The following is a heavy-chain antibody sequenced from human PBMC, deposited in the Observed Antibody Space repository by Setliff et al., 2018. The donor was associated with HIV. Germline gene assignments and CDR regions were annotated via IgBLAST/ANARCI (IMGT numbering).Heavy chain of an antibody. CDR2: VYYDGSA. CDR1: GGSIISYY. Sequence: SETLSLTCTVSGGSIISYYWNWVRQPPGRGLEWIGYVYYDGSAKYNPSLKSRVAISAGTSKYQFSLTLRSVTTEDTALYYCVKGGSVTGPYFYYMDVWGKGTTVTVSS. V-gene: IGHV4-59*01. D-gene: IGHD6-19*01. J-gene: IGHJ6*03. CDR3: VKGGSVTGPYFYYMDV.